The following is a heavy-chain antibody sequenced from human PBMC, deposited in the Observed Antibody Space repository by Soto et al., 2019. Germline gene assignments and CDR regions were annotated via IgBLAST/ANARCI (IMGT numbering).Heavy chain of an antibody. V-gene: IGHV3-9*01. CDR3: AKDAIAARPDYSYYYMDV. J-gene: IGHJ6*03. CDR1: GFTFDDYA. Sequence: EVQLVESGGGLVQPGRSLRLSCAASGFTFDDYAMHWVRQAPGKGLEWVSGISWNSGSIGYADSVKGRFTISRDNAKNSLYLQMNSLRAEDTALYYCAKDAIAARPDYSYYYMDVWGKGTTVTVSS. D-gene: IGHD6-6*01. CDR2: ISWNSGSI.